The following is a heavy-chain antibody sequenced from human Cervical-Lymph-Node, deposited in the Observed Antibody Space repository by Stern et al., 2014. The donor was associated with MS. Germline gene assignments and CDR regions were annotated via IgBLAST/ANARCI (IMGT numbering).Heavy chain of an antibody. J-gene: IGHJ4*02. Sequence: QVTLRESGPTLVKPTQTLTLTCTFSGFSLSTSGVGEGWIRQPPGKALEWLGFICWDDSKRYSPSLKNRLTITKDTSKNQVVLTMNNMDPVDTATFDCAAHAPGVVPAALDYWGQGTLVTVS. CDR3: AAHAPGVVPAALDY. D-gene: IGHD2-2*01. V-gene: IGHV2-5*02. CDR2: ICWDDSK. CDR1: GFSLSTSGVG.